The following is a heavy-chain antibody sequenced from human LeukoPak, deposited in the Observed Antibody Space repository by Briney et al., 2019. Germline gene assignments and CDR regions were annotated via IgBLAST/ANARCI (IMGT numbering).Heavy chain of an antibody. CDR1: GFTISNYW. CDR2: IHPDGSIT. D-gene: IGHD5-12*01. V-gene: IGHV3-74*03. CDR3: APQQTYSPYNWFDP. Sequence: PGGSLRPSCVGSGFTISNYWMHWVRHAPGTGLVWVSRIHPDGSITTYADSVKGRFTISRDNAKNTLYLQMNSLRAEDTAVYYCAPQQTYSPYNWFDPWGQGTLVTVSS. J-gene: IGHJ5*02.